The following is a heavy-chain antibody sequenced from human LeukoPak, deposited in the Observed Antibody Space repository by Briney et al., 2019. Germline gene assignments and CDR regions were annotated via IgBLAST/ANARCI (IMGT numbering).Heavy chain of an antibody. J-gene: IGHJ6*03. Sequence: GGSLRLSCAASGFIFNSYAMHWVRQAPGKGLEWVAVVSYDGDTKDYADSVKGRFTISRDNSKNTLYLQMNSLRAEDTAVYYCARDGVYYYYYYMDVWGKGTTVTVSS. CDR1: GFIFNSYA. D-gene: IGHD3-16*01. CDR2: VSYDGDTK. V-gene: IGHV3-30*03. CDR3: ARDGVYYYYYYMDV.